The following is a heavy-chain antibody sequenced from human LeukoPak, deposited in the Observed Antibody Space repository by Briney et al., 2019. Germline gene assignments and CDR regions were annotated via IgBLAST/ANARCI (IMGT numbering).Heavy chain of an antibody. CDR2: INHSGST. V-gene: IGHV4-34*01. D-gene: IGHD3-22*01. Sequence: PSETLSLTCAVYGGSFSGYYWSWIRQPPGKGLEWIGEINHSGSTNYKPSLKSRVTISVDTSKNQFSLKLSSVTAAYTAVYYCARGLQRYYYDRSGYYGLRWFDPWGQGTLVTVSS. J-gene: IGHJ5*02. CDR1: GGSFSGYY. CDR3: ARGLQRYYYDRSGYYGLRWFDP.